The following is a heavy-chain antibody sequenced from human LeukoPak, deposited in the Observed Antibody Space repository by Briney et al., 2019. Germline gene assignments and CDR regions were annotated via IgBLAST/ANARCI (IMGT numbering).Heavy chain of an antibody. CDR3: ARDRGWWGTHYYYYGMDV. J-gene: IGHJ6*02. D-gene: IGHD6-19*01. Sequence: QPGGSLRLSCAASGFTFSSYAMHWVRQAPGKGLEWVAVISYDGSNKYYADSVKGRFTISRDNSKNTLYLQMNSLRAEDTAVYYCARDRGWWGTHYYYYGMDVWGQGTTVTVSS. V-gene: IGHV3-30*04. CDR1: GFTFSSYA. CDR2: ISYDGSNK.